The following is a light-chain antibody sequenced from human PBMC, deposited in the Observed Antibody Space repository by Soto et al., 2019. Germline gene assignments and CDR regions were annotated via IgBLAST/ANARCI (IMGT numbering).Light chain of an antibody. Sequence: QSVLTQPASASGTPGQRITISCSGSNSNIGSNNVNWYQQFPGTAPKVLIYNKSQRPSGVPDRFSGSKSGTSASLAISGLQAEDEADYYCASWDDTMNGWVFGGGTQLTVL. CDR1: NSNIGSNN. CDR2: NKS. V-gene: IGLV1-44*01. CDR3: ASWDDTMNGWV. J-gene: IGLJ7*01.